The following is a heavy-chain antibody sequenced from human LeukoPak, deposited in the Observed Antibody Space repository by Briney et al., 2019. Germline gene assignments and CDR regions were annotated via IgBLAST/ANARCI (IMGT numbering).Heavy chain of an antibody. V-gene: IGHV1-69*05. D-gene: IGHD2-2*01. CDR3: ARTSLGYCSSTSCSYYYYYMDV. J-gene: IGHJ6*03. CDR1: GGTFSSYA. CDR2: IIPIFGTA. Sequence: SVKVSCKASGGTFSSYAISWVRQAPGQGLEWMGGIIPIFGTANYAQKFQGRVTITTDESTSTAYMELSSLRSEDTAVYYCARTSLGYCSSTSCSYYYYYMDVWGKGTTVTISS.